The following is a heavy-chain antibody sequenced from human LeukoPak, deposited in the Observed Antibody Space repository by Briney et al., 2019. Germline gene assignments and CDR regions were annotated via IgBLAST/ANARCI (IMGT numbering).Heavy chain of an antibody. CDR1: GFTVSRNY. Sequence: GGSLRLSCEASGFTVSRNYMSWVRQAPGKGLEWVSVIYGGGSTYYADSVKGRFTISRDTSKNTLYLQMNSLRAEDTAVYYCAKSEWELLGYYYYGMDVWGQGTTVTVSS. J-gene: IGHJ6*02. V-gene: IGHV3-53*01. D-gene: IGHD1-26*01. CDR3: AKSEWELLGYYYYGMDV. CDR2: IYGGGST.